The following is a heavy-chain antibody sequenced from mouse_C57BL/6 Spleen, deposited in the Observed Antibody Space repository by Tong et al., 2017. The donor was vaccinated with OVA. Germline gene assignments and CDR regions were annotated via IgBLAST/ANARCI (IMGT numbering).Heavy chain of an antibody. V-gene: IGHV3-2*02. CDR3: ARDYGYDYYYFDY. Sequence: EVQLQESGPGLVKPSQSLSLTCTVTGYSITSDYAWNWIRQFPGNKLEWMGYISYSGSTSYNPSLNSRISITRDTSKNQFFLQLNSVTTEDTATYYCARDYGYDYYYFDYWGQGTTLTVSS. CDR2: ISYSGST. J-gene: IGHJ2*01. D-gene: IGHD2-2*01. CDR1: GYSITSDYA.